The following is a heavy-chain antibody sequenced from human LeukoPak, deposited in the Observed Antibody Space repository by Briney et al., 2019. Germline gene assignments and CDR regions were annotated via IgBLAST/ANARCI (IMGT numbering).Heavy chain of an antibody. J-gene: IGHJ4*02. CDR1: GGSISSTNW. Sequence: PSETLSLTCGVSGGSISSTNWWSWVRPPPGQGLEWIGEISLAGRTNYNPSLNGRVTMSLDESSNQLSLNLTSVTAADTPIYYCSRESGAFCPFGYWGQGTLVIIPS. V-gene: IGHV4-4*02. D-gene: IGHD1-26*01. CDR3: SRESGAFCPFGY. CDR2: ISLAGRT.